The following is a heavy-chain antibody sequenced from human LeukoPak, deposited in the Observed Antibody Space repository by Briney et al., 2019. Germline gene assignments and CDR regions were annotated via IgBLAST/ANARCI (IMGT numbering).Heavy chain of an antibody. CDR1: GGSISSYY. V-gene: IGHV4-4*07. D-gene: IGHD6-19*01. CDR3: ARGPSDSSGWYVDY. J-gene: IGHJ4*02. Sequence: SETLSLTCTVSGGSISSYYWSWIRQPAGKGLEWIGRIYTSGSTNYNPSLKSRVTMSVDTSKNQFSLKLSSVIAADTAVYYCARGPSDSSGWYVDYWGQGTLVTVSS. CDR2: IYTSGST.